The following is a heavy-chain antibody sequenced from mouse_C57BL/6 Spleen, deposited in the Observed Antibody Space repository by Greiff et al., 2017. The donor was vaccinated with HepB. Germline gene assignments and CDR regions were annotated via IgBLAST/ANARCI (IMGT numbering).Heavy chain of an antibody. V-gene: IGHV1-15*01. D-gene: IGHD2-10*02. CDR1: GYTFTDYD. CDR3: TTEVYGHFDY. CDR2: IDPETGGT. J-gene: IGHJ2*01. Sequence: QVQLQQSGAELVRPGASVTLSCKASGYTFTDYDMHWVKQTPVHGLEWIGAIDPETGGTAYNQKFKGKAILTADKSSSTAYMELRSLTYEDSAVYYCTTEVYGHFDYWGQGTTLTVSS.